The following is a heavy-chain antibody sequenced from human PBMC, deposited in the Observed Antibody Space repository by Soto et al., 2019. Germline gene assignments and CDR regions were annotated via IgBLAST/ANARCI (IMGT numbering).Heavy chain of an antibody. D-gene: IGHD6-13*01. CDR2: ISAYNGNT. CDR3: AGAGGEQQLDTDFDS. Sequence: ASVKVSCKASGYTFTSYGISWVRQAPGQGLEWMGWISAYNGNTNYAQKLQGRVTMTTDTSTSTAYMELRSLRSDDTAVYYCAGAGGEQQLDTDFDSWGQGALVTVSS. CDR1: GYTFTSYG. J-gene: IGHJ4*02. V-gene: IGHV1-18*01.